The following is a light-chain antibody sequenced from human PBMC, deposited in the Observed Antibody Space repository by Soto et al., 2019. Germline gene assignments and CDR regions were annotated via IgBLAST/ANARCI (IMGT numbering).Light chain of an antibody. V-gene: IGLV2-14*03. CDR1: SSDVGGYNY. Sequence: QSALTQPASVYGSPRQSITISCTGTSSDVGGYNYVSWYQQHPGKAPKLMIYDVNNRPSGVSNRFSGSKSGNTASLTISGLQAEDEADYYCSSYTSINTVIFGGGTKLTVL. CDR2: DVN. J-gene: IGLJ2*01. CDR3: SSYTSINTVI.